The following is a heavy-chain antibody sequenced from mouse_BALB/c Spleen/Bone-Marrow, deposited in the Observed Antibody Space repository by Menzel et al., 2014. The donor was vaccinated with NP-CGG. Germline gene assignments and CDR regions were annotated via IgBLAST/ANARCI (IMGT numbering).Heavy chain of an antibody. Sequence: VQLQQSGAELVKPGASVKLSCTASGFNIKDTYMYWVKQRPEQGLGWIGRIDPANGNTKYDPKFQDKATITADTSSNTAYLQLSSLTSEDTAVYYCARYYYGSSLFAYWGQGTLVTASA. D-gene: IGHD1-1*01. V-gene: IGHV14-3*02. CDR1: GFNIKDTY. CDR2: IDPANGNT. CDR3: ARYYYGSSLFAY. J-gene: IGHJ3*01.